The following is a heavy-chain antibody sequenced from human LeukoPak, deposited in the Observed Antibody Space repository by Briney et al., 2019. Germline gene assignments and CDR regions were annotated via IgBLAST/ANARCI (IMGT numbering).Heavy chain of an antibody. J-gene: IGHJ4*02. CDR3: ARVSYYDNSGYYLFDC. CDR2: IYTSGST. D-gene: IGHD3-22*01. Sequence: SETLSLTCTVSGGSISSYYWSWIRQPAGKGLEWIGRIYTSGSTNYNPSLKSRVTMSVDTSKNQFSLKLSSVTAADTAVYYCARVSYYDNSGYYLFDCWGQGTLVTVSS. CDR1: GGSISSYY. V-gene: IGHV4-4*07.